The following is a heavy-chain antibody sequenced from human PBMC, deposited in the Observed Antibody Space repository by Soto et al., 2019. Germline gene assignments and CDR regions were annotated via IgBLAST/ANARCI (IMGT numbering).Heavy chain of an antibody. CDR3: AGPNYYDSSGYYDAEYFQH. Sequence: GESLKISCKGSGYSFTSYWIGWVRQMPGKGLEWMGIIYPGDSDTRYSPSFQGQVTISADKSISTAYLQWSSLKASDTAMYYCAGPNYYDSSGYYDAEYFQHWGQGTLVTVSS. CDR2: IYPGDSDT. D-gene: IGHD3-22*01. J-gene: IGHJ1*01. CDR1: GYSFTSYW. V-gene: IGHV5-51*01.